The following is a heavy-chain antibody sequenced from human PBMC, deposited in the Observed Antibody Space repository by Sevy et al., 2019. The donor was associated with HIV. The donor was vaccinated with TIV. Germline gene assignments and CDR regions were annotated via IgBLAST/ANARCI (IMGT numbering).Heavy chain of an antibody. J-gene: IGHJ4*02. CDR3: ARATYYYDSSGYPGSDY. CDR2: ISSTSSAI. D-gene: IGHD3-22*01. CDR1: GFTFGSYS. V-gene: IGHV3-48*02. Sequence: GGSLRLSCPASGFTFGSYSMNWVRQAPGKGLEWVSYISSTSSAISYADSVKGRFTISRDNAKNSLYLQMNSLRDEDTAVYYCARATYYYDSSGYPGSDYWGQGTLVTVSS.